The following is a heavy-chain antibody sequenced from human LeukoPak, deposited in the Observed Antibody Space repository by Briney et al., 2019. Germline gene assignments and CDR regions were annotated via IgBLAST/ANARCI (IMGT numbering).Heavy chain of an antibody. V-gene: IGHV4-39*01. CDR1: GGSISSSSYY. CDR3: ARHRPNDAFDI. Sequence: PSETLSLTCTVSGGSISSSSYYWGWIRQPPGKGLEWIGSIYYSGSTYYNPSLKSRVTISVDTSKNQFSLKLSSVTAADTAVYYYARHRPNDAFDIWGQGTMVTVSS. J-gene: IGHJ3*02. CDR2: IYYSGST.